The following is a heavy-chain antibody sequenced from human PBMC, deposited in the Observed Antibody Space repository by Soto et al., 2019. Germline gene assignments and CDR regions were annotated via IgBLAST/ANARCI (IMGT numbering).Heavy chain of an antibody. CDR3: ARVYSGSYSDY. CDR2: IFHSGST. V-gene: IGHV4-4*02. CDR1: GGSIRSNNW. D-gene: IGHD1-26*01. Sequence: QVQLQESGPGLVKPSGTLSLTCAVPGGSIRSNNWWSWVRQPPGKGLEWIGEIFHSGSTNYNPSLKPRVTISVDKSKNQFCLRLSSVTAADTAVYYWARVYSGSYSDYWGQGTLVTVSS. J-gene: IGHJ4*02.